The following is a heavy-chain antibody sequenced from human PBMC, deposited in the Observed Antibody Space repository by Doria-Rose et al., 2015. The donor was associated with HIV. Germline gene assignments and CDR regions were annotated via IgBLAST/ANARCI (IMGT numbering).Heavy chain of an antibody. V-gene: IGHV2-26*01. D-gene: IGHD6-13*01. CDR1: GVSLSSPGMG. Sequence: SGPVLVKPTETLTLTCTVSGVSLSSPGMGVSWIRQPSGKALEWLANIFSDDERSYKTSLKSRLTISRCSSKGQVVLTMTDMDTGDTATYYCARIKSSRWYHKYYFDFWGQGALVIVSA. J-gene: IGHJ4*02. CDR2: IFSDDER. CDR3: ARIKSSRWYHKYYFDF.